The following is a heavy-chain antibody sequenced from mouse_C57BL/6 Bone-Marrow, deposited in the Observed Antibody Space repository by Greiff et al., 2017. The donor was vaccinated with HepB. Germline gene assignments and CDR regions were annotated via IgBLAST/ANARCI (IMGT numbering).Heavy chain of an antibody. V-gene: IGHV5-15*04. Sequence: EVKVEESGGGLVQPGGSLKLSCAASGFTFSDYGMAWVRQAPRKGPEWVAFISNLAYSIYYADTVTGRFTISRENAKNTLYLEMSSLRSEDTAMYYCARHGGTTVVDWYFDVWGTGTTVTVSS. D-gene: IGHD1-1*01. CDR3: ARHGGTTVVDWYFDV. J-gene: IGHJ1*03. CDR1: GFTFSDYG. CDR2: ISNLAYSI.